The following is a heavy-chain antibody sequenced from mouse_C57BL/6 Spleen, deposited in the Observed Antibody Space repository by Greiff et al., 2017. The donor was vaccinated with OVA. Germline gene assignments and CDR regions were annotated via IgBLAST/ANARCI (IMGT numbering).Heavy chain of an antibody. CDR2: FYPGSGSI. CDR1: GYTFTEYT. CDR3: ARHEDGYYYGSSYGGYFDV. J-gene: IGHJ1*03. D-gene: IGHD1-1*01. V-gene: IGHV1-62-2*01. Sequence: QVQLQQSGAELVKPGASVKLSCKASGYTFTEYTIHWVKQRSGQGLEWIGWFYPGSGSIKYNEKFKDKATLTADKSSSTVYMELSRLTSEDSAVYFCARHEDGYYYGSSYGGYFDVWGTGTTVTVSS.